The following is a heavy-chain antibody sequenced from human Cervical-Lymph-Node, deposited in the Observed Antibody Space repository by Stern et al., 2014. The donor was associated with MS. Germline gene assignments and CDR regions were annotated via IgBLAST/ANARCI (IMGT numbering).Heavy chain of an antibody. CDR1: GFTFSSSG. CDR2: IWYDGSNR. CDR3: AREGGNTAEYFQH. V-gene: IGHV3-33*01. J-gene: IGHJ1*01. D-gene: IGHD4-23*01. Sequence: VQLEESGGGVVQPGRSLRLSCAASGFTFSSSGMHWVRQAPGKGLEWLPIIWYDGSNRYYADSVKGRFTISRDNSKNTLYLQMNSLRAEDTAVYYCAREGGNTAEYFQHWGQGTLVTVSS.